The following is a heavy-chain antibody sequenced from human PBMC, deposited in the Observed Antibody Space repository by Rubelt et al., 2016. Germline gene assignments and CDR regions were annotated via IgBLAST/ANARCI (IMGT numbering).Heavy chain of an antibody. CDR2: IYHGGST. Sequence: GLECIGEIYHGGSTNYNPSLQSRVTISVEKSKNQFSLKLSSVTAADTAVYYCARGVPGYSSTCYRQWGQGTLVTVSS. V-gene: IGHV4-4*02. CDR3: ARGVPGYSSTCYRQ. D-gene: IGHD6-13*01. J-gene: IGHJ4*02.